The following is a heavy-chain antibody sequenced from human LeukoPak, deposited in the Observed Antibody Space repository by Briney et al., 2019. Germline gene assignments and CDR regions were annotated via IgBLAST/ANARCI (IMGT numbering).Heavy chain of an antibody. CDR3: ATDVWVGATTGTFDY. CDR1: GYTLTELS. J-gene: IGHJ4*02. V-gene: IGHV1-24*01. Sequence: ASVKVSCKVSGYTLTELSMHWVRQAPGKGLEWMGGFDPEDGETIYAQKFQGRVTMTEDTSTDTAYMELSSLRSEDTAVHYCATDVWVGATTGTFDYWGQGTLVTVSS. CDR2: FDPEDGET. D-gene: IGHD1-26*01.